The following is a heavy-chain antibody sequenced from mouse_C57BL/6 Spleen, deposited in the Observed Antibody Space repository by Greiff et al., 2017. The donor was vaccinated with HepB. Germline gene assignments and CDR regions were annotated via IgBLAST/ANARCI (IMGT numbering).Heavy chain of an antibody. CDR2: INPSSGYT. CDR1: GYTFTSYW. V-gene: IGHV1-7*01. Sequence: QVQLKESGAELAKPGASVKLSCKASGYTFTSYWMHWVKQRPGQGLEWIGYINPSSGYTKYNQKFKDKATLTADKSSSTAYMQLSSLTYEDSAVYYCGVTTVVATPFDYWGQGTTLTVSS. J-gene: IGHJ2*01. D-gene: IGHD1-1*01. CDR3: GVTTVVATPFDY.